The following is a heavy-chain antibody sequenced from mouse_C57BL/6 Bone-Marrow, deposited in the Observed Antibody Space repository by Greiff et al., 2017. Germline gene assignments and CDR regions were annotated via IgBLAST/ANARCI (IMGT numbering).Heavy chain of an antibody. Sequence: QVQLQQSGAELARPGASVKLSCKASGYTFTSSGISWVKQRTGQGLEWIGEIYPRSGSTYYNEKFKGKATLTADKSSSTAYMELRCLTSEDSSVYFCARGLGDYWGQGTSVTVSS. J-gene: IGHJ4*01. CDR1: GYTFTSSG. D-gene: IGHD3-1*01. CDR2: IYPRSGST. CDR3: ARGLGDY. V-gene: IGHV1-81*01.